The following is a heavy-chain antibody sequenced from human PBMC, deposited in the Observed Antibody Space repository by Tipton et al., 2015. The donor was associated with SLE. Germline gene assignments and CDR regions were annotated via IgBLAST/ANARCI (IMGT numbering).Heavy chain of an antibody. CDR1: GASISTEGFS. D-gene: IGHD3-22*01. V-gene: IGHV4-30-2*01. CDR3: ARDEYRYDATGYHLLGHFDF. Sequence: TLSLTCVVSGASISTEGFSWSWIRQPPGKGLEWIGYIFHTGSAYYNPSLRSRLTISLDRSNNQFSLNLKSVTAADTAVYYCARDEYRYDATGYHLLGHFDFWGQGTLVTVSS. CDR2: IFHTGSA. J-gene: IGHJ4*02.